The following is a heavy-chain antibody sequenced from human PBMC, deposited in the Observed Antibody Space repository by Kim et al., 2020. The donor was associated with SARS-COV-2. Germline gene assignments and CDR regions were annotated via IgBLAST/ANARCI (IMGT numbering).Heavy chain of an antibody. D-gene: IGHD6-13*01. CDR2: INHSGST. V-gene: IGHV4-34*01. Sequence: SETLSLTCAVYGGSFSGYYWSWIRQPPGKGLEWIGEINHSGSTNYNPSLKSRVTISVDTSKNQFSLKLSSVTAADTAVYYCAIGGLIAAAGINWFDPWGQGTLVTVSS. CDR1: GGSFSGYY. J-gene: IGHJ5*02. CDR3: AIGGLIAAAGINWFDP.